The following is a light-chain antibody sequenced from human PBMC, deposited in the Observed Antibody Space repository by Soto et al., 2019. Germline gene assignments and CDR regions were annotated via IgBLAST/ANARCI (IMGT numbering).Light chain of an antibody. V-gene: IGLV2-14*03. J-gene: IGLJ6*01. CDR1: SSDVGAYHY. CDR3: GSSMKRSTPYV. CDR2: DVT. Sequence: QSVLTQPASVSGSPGQSITISCTGTSSDVGAYHYVSWYQQHPGKAPKLMMYDVTYRPSGVSVRFSCSKSGNTASLTISGPQAEEEADYHCGSSMKRSTPYVFGSGTKLTVL.